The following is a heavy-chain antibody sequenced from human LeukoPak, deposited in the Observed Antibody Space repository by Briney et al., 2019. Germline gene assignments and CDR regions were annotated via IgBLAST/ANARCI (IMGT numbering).Heavy chain of an antibody. CDR2: IYTSGST. Sequence: SETLSLTCTVSGGSISSGSYYWSWIRQPAGKGLEWIGRIYTSGSTNYNPSLKSRVTISVDTSKNQFSLKLSSVTAADTAVYYCARSSRALWFGGGGIPPFDYWGQGTLVTVSS. CDR3: ARSSRALWFGGGGIPPFDY. D-gene: IGHD3-10*01. V-gene: IGHV4-61*02. CDR1: GGSISSGSYY. J-gene: IGHJ4*02.